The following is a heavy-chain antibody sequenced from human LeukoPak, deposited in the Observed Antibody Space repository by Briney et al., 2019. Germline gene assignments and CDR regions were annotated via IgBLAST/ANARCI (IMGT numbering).Heavy chain of an antibody. V-gene: IGHV4-30-2*01. Sequence: SETLSLTCAVSGGSISNGGYSWSWIRQPPGKGLEWIGYIYHSGGAYYHPSLKSQVTMSVDTSKNQFSLKLSSVTAADTAVYYCAREGYYYDSSGYYTFDYWGQGTLVTVSS. D-gene: IGHD3-22*01. CDR1: GGSISNGGYS. CDR3: AREGYYYDSSGYYTFDY. CDR2: IYHSGGA. J-gene: IGHJ4*02.